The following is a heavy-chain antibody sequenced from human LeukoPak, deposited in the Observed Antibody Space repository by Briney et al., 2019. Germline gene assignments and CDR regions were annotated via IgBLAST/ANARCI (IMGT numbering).Heavy chain of an antibody. CDR3: ARVTEQQLGLPYDY. J-gene: IGHJ4*02. CDR1: GFTFSSSS. Sequence: GGSLRLSCAASGFTFSSSSMNWVRQAPGKGLEWVSSISSSSSYIYYADSVKGRFTISRDNAKNSLYLQMNSLRAEDTAVYYCARVTEQQLGLPYDYWGQGTLVTVSS. V-gene: IGHV3-21*01. D-gene: IGHD6-13*01. CDR2: ISSSSSYI.